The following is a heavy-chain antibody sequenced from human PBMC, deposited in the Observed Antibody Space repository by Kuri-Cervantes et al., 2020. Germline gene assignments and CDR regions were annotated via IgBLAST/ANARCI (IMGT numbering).Heavy chain of an antibody. CDR3: AKERAAVRGARQDGFQH. J-gene: IGHJ1*01. V-gene: IGHV3-23*01. D-gene: IGHD5-24*01. CDR2: ISGSGGST. Sequence: GESLKISCAASGFTFSSYAMSWIRQAPGKGLEWVSAISGSGGSTYYADSVKGRFTISRDNSKNTLYLQMNSLRAEDTAVYYCAKERAAVRGARQDGFQHWGQGTLVTVSS. CDR1: GFTFSSYA.